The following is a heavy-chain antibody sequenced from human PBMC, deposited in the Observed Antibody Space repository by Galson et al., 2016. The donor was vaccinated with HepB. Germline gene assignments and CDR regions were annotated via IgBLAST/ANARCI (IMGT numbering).Heavy chain of an antibody. CDR3: VRDHSVVPATAYNWFDP. D-gene: IGHD2-21*02. V-gene: IGHV3-74*01. CDR2: INSDGTIS. CDR1: GFAFSSHW. J-gene: IGHJ5*02. Sequence: SLRLSCAASGFAFSSHWMHWVRQAPGKGLMWVARINSDGTISNYADSVKGRFTISRDNAKNTLYLDKNSLRAEDTAVYNCVRDHSVVPATAYNWFDPWGQGTLVTVSS.